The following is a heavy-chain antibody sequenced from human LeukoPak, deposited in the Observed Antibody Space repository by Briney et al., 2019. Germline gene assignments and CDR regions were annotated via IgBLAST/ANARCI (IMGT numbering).Heavy chain of an antibody. V-gene: IGHV3-21*01. CDR3: ARVGYYYDSSTYSDGFDM. D-gene: IGHD3-22*01. J-gene: IGHJ3*02. CDR2: ISSSSTYR. Sequence: GGSLRLSCAASGFTLRSYSMNWVRQAPGKGLEWVSSISSSSTYRYYADSVKGRFTISRDNAKNSLYLQMNSLRAEDTAVYYCARVGYYYDSSTYSDGFDMWGQGTMVTVSS. CDR1: GFTLRSYS.